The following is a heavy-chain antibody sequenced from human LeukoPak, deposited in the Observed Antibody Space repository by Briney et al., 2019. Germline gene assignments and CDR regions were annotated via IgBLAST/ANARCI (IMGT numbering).Heavy chain of an antibody. D-gene: IGHD3-3*01. CDR1: GGSISRSSYY. Sequence: SETLSLTCTVSGGSISRSSYYWGWIRQPPGTGLEWIGSTYYSGSTYYNPSLKSRVTISVDTSRNQFSLKLSSVTAADTAVYYCARRVEDTICGVVTAGLDYDYWGQGTLVTVSS. CDR2: TYYSGST. V-gene: IGHV4-39*01. J-gene: IGHJ4*02. CDR3: ARRVEDTICGVVTAGLDYDY.